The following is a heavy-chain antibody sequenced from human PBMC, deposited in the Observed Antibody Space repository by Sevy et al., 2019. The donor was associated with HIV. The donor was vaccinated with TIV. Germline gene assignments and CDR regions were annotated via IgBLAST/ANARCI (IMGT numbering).Heavy chain of an antibody. V-gene: IGHV4-61*02. J-gene: IGHJ4*02. CDR3: ARSTYYYDSSGYYSAWLFDY. D-gene: IGHD3-22*01. Sequence: SETLSLTCTVSGGSISSGSYYWSWIRQPAGKGLEWIGRIYTSGSTNYNPSLKSRVTMSVDTSKNQFSLKLSSVTAADTAVYYCARSTYYYDSSGYYSAWLFDYWGQGTLVTVFS. CDR2: IYTSGST. CDR1: GGSISSGSYY.